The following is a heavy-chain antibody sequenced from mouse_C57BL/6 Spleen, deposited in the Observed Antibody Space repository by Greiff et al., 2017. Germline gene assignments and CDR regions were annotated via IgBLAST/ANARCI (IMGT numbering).Heavy chain of an antibody. CDR2: ISYSGST. V-gene: IGHV3-8*01. CDR1: GYSITSAY. D-gene: IGHD2-4*01. J-gene: IGHJ4*01. Sequence: VQLKESGPGLAKPSQTLSLTCSVTGYSITSAYWNWIRKFPGNKLEYMGYISYSGSTYSNPTLKSRIYITRDTSKNQYYLQLNSVTTEDTATYYCARYDYDGGMDYWGQGTSVTVSS. CDR3: ARYDYDGGMDY.